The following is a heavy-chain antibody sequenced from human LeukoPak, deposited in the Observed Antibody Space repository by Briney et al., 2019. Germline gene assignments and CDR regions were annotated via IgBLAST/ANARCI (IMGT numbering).Heavy chain of an antibody. CDR2: ISYDGSNK. Sequence: PGGSLRLSCAASGFTFSSYGMRWVRQAPGKGLEWVAVISYDGSNKYYADSVKGRFTISRDNSKNTLYLQMNSLRAEDTAVYYCATSGTFDYWGQGTLVTVSS. J-gene: IGHJ4*02. CDR1: GFTFSSYG. V-gene: IGHV3-30*03. CDR3: ATSGTFDY.